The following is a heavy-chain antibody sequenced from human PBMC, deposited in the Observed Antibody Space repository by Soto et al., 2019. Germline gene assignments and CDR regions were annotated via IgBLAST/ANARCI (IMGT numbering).Heavy chain of an antibody. CDR2: IYYSGST. CDR3: ARRYSSSFNWFDP. Sequence: SETLSLTCTVSGGSISSSSYYWGWIRQPPGKGLEWIGSIYYSGSTYYNPSLKSRVTISVDTSKNQFSLKLSSVTAADTAVYYCARRYSSSFNWFDPRGQGTLVTVSS. CDR1: GGSISSSSYY. V-gene: IGHV4-39*01. D-gene: IGHD6-13*01. J-gene: IGHJ5*02.